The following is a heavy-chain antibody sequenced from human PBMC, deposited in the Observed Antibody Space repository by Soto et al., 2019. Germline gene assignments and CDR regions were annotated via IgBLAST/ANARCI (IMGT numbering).Heavy chain of an antibody. Sequence: GGSLRLSCAASGFTFSSYGMHWVRQAPGKGLEWVAVISYDGSNKYYADSVKGRFTISRDNSKNTLYLQMNSLRAEDTAVYYCAKEYSSSWYNWFDPWGQGTLVTVSS. V-gene: IGHV3-30*18. D-gene: IGHD6-13*01. CDR1: GFTFSSYG. J-gene: IGHJ5*02. CDR3: AKEYSSSWYNWFDP. CDR2: ISYDGSNK.